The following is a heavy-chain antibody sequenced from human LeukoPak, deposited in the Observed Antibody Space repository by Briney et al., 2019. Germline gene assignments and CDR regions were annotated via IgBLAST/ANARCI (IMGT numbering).Heavy chain of an antibody. J-gene: IGHJ4*02. V-gene: IGHV3-21*01. CDR3: ARDPTAWELHYFDY. D-gene: IGHD1-26*01. Sequence: PGGSLRLSCAASGFTFSSYSMNWVRQAPGKGLEWVSSISSSSSYIYYADSVKGRFTISRDNAKNSLYLQMNSLRAEDTAVYYCARDPTAWELHYFDYWGQGTLVTVSS. CDR1: GFTFSSYS. CDR2: ISSSSSYI.